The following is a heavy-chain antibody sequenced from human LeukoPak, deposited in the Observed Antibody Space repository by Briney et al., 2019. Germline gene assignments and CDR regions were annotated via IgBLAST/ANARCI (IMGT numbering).Heavy chain of an antibody. CDR3: ARVRPYYYGSGSYLKSGTYYFDY. Sequence: GASVKVSCKASGYTFTGYYMHWVRQAPGQGLEWMGWINPNSGGTNYAQKFQGRVTMTRDTSISTAYMELSRLRSDDTAVYYCARVRPYYYGSGSYLKSGTYYFDYWGQGTLVTVSS. V-gene: IGHV1-2*02. D-gene: IGHD3-10*01. J-gene: IGHJ4*02. CDR1: GYTFTGYY. CDR2: INPNSGGT.